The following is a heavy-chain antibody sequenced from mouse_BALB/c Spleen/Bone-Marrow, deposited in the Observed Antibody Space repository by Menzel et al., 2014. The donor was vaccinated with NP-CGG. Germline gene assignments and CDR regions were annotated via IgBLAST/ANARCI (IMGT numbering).Heavy chain of an antibody. V-gene: IGHV14-3*02. CDR3: AIYFYFDY. J-gene: IGHJ2*01. D-gene: IGHD2-3*01. Sequence: VQLQQSGAELVKPGASVRLSCTASGFNIKDTYMHWVKQRPDQGLEWIGRIDPANGNAKHDPKCQGKAAITADTSSNTTYLQLSSLTSEDTAVYYCAIYFYFDYWGQGTTLTVSS. CDR1: GFNIKDTY. CDR2: IDPANGNA.